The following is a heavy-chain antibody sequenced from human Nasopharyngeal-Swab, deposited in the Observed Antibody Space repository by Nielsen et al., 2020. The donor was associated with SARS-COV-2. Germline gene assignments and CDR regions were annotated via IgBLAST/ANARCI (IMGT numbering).Heavy chain of an antibody. V-gene: IGHV4-31*03. CDR1: GGSISSGGYY. CDR2: IYYSGST. CDR3: ARETGRSSNAFDI. Sequence: SETLSLTCTVSGGSISSGGYYWSWIRQHPGKGLEWIGYIYYSGSTYYNPSLKSRVTMSVDTSKNQFSLKLSSVTAADTAVYYCARETGRSSNAFDIWGQGTMVTVSS. J-gene: IGHJ3*02. D-gene: IGHD1-26*01.